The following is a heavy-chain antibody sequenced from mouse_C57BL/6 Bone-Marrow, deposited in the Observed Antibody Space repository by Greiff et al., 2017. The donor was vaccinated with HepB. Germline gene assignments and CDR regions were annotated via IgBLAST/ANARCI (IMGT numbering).Heavy chain of an antibody. Sequence: EVQLQQSGPELVKPGASVKIPCKASGYTFTDYNMDWVKQSHGKSLEWIGDINPNNGGTIYNQKFKGKATLTVDKSSSTAYMELRSLTSEDTAVYYCARVWVSKSRSYYYGSSWFAYWGQGTLVTVSA. CDR3: ARVWVSKSRSYYYGSSWFAY. J-gene: IGHJ3*01. D-gene: IGHD1-1*01. V-gene: IGHV1-18*01. CDR2: INPNNGGT. CDR1: GYTFTDYN.